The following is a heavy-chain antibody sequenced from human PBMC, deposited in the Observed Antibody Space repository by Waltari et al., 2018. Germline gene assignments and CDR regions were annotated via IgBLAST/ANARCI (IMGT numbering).Heavy chain of an antibody. J-gene: IGHJ6*02. CDR3: ARPGSGRDYYYGMDV. CDR1: GGTFSSYA. D-gene: IGHD3-10*01. Sequence: QVQLVQSGAEVKKPGSSVKVSCKASGGTFSSYAISWVRQATGQGLEWMGGIIPIFCTANYGQKFQGRVTITADESTSTAYMELSSLRSEDTAVYYCARPGSGRDYYYGMDVWGQGTTVIVSS. V-gene: IGHV1-69*01. CDR2: IIPIFCTA.